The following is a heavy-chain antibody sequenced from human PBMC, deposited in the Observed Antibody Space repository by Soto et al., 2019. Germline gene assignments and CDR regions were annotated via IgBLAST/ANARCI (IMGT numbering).Heavy chain of an antibody. D-gene: IGHD4-17*01. V-gene: IGHV4-34*01. Sequence: QVQLQQWGAGLLKPSETLSLTCAVYGGSFSGYYWSWIRQPPGKGLEWIGEINHSGSTNYNPSLKSRVTISVDTSKNQFSLKLSSVTAADTAVYYCARGSPLPTDLTVTQYWYFDLWGRGTLVTVSS. CDR2: INHSGST. CDR3: ARGSPLPTDLTVTQYWYFDL. CDR1: GGSFSGYY. J-gene: IGHJ2*01.